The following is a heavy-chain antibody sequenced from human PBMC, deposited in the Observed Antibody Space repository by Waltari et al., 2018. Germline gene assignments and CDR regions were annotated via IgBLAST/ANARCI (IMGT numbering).Heavy chain of an antibody. CDR3: AKGSDFDFWSVTDH. CDR2: VSGSGESP. D-gene: IGHD3-3*01. CDR1: GFAFRSYA. V-gene: IGHV3-23*01. J-gene: IGHJ4*02. Sequence: EVQLLESGGALVEPGGSLKISCAASGFAFRSYAMSWVRQAPGKGLEGVEDVSGSGESPKYADSVKGRFTISKDISKNTVHLQMSSLRDEDTAVYYCAKGSDFDFWSVTDHWGQGTRVTVSS.